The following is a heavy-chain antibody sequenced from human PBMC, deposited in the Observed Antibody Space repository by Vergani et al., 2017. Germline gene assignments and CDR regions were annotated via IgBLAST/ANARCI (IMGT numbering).Heavy chain of an antibody. Sequence: QVQLVQSGAEVKKPGSSVKVSCKASGYTFTSDDINWVRQATGQGLEWMGWMNPISGNTGYAQNLQGRLTITRDTSVNTAYMELSSLTSEDMAVYYCVRARRTCTYDHCRRYYYDLWGQGTLVTVSS. V-gene: IGHV1-8*03. J-gene: IGHJ4*02. CDR2: MNPISGNT. D-gene: IGHD2-8*01. CDR1: GYTFTSDD. CDR3: VRARRTCTYDHCRRYYYDL.